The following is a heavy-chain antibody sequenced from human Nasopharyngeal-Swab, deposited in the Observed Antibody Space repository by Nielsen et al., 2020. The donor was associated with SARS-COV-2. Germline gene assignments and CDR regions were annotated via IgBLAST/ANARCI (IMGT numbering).Heavy chain of an antibody. V-gene: IGHV3-21*01. Sequence: GGSLRLSCAASGFTFSSYSMNWVRQAPGKGLEWVSSISSSSSYIYYADSVKGRFTISRDNAKNSLYLQMNSLSAEDTAVYYCARDLRSGWNWFDPWGQGTLVTVSS. J-gene: IGHJ5*02. CDR3: ARDLRSGWNWFDP. CDR1: GFTFSSYS. D-gene: IGHD6-19*01. CDR2: ISSSSSYI.